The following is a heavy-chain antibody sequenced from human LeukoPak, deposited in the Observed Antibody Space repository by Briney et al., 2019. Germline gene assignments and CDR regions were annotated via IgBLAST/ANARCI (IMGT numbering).Heavy chain of an antibody. V-gene: IGHV4-61*02. CDR1: GGSISRGSYY. Sequence: SEALSLTCIVSGGSISRGSYYWNWIRQPAGKGLEWMGRIYNSGSTNYNPSLKSRVTISTDMSKNQFSLKLNSVTAAETAVYYCARQTFGALYFDSWGQGTLVIVSS. D-gene: IGHD3-10*01. CDR3: ARQTFGALYFDS. J-gene: IGHJ4*02. CDR2: IYNSGST.